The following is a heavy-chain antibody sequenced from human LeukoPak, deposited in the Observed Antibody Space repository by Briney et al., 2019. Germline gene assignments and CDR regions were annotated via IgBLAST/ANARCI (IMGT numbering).Heavy chain of an antibody. V-gene: IGHV4-34*01. J-gene: IGHJ4*02. CDR2: INHSGST. CDR3: ARSRVYSYGYGSALGY. D-gene: IGHD5-18*01. CDR1: GGSFSGYY. Sequence: PSETLSLTCAVYGGSFSGYYWSWIRRPPGKGLEWIGEINHSGSTNYNPSLKSRVAISVDTSKNQFSLKLSSVTAADTAVYYCARSRVYSYGYGSALGYWGQGTLVTVSS.